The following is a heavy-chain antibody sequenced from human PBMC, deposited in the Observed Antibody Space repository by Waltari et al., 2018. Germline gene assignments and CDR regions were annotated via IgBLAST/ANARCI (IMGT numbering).Heavy chain of an antibody. V-gene: IGHV3-33*08. J-gene: IGHJ6*03. CDR1: GFTFSSYG. CDR3: ATNGDYVGYYYYMDV. CDR2: IWYDGSNK. Sequence: QVQLVESGGGVVQPGRSLRLSCAASGFTFSSYGMHWVRQAPGKGLARVAGIWYDGSNKYYADSGKGRFTISRDKSKNTLYLQMNSLRAEDTAVYYCATNGDYVGYYYYMDVWGKGTTVTVSS. D-gene: IGHD4-17*01.